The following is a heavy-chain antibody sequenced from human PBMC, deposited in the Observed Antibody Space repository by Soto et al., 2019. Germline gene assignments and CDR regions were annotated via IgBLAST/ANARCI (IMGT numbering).Heavy chain of an antibody. Sequence: QVQLVQSGAEVKKPGASVKVSCKASGYTFTSYGISWVRQAPGQGLEWMGWISAYNGNTNYAQKPQGRVTMTTATSPSPASMELRSLRSDDTAVYYCARDLAVGLVDYWGQGTPVTVSS. CDR2: ISAYNGNT. D-gene: IGHD6-19*01. J-gene: IGHJ4*02. CDR1: GYTFTSYG. V-gene: IGHV1-18*01. CDR3: ARDLAVGLVDY.